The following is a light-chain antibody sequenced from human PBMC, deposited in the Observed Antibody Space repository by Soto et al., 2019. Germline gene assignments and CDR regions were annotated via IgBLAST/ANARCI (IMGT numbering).Light chain of an antibody. CDR2: RSN. J-gene: IGLJ3*02. V-gene: IGLV1-47*01. CDR3: AAWDDSLSGWL. Sequence: QSVLTQPPSASGTPGQRVTISCSXSSSNIGTNYVYWYQQFPGTAPKLLIHRSNQRPSGVPDRFSGSKSGTSASLAISGLRSEDEADYFCAAWDDSLSGWLFGGGTKLTVL. CDR1: SSNIGTNY.